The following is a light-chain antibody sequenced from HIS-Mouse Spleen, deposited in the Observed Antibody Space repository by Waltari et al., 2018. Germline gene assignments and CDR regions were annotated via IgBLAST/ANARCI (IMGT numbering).Light chain of an antibody. J-gene: IGLJ3*02. CDR3: SSYTSSSTRV. V-gene: IGLV2-14*03. CDR2: DVS. Sequence: QSALTQPASVSGSPGQSITISCTGTSSDVGGYNYVSWYQQQPGKAPKLMIYDVSNRPSGVSNRFSGSKSGNTASLTISGLQAEDEADYYCSSYTSSSTRVFGGGTKLTVL. CDR1: SSDVGGYNY.